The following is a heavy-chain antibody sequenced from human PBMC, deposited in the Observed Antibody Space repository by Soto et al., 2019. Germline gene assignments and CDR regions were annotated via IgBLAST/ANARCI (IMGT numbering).Heavy chain of an antibody. D-gene: IGHD2-15*01. Sequence: GGSLRLSCTASGFIVSDAYVNWVRQAPGKGLEWVSVISNRGDTHYTDSVRGRFSLSRDISDNTLHLQMNNLRVEDTAVYYCAREPRYCRGGSCSITGDAYDIWGQGTMVTVSS. CDR1: GFIVSDAY. CDR2: ISNRGDT. J-gene: IGHJ3*02. V-gene: IGHV3-66*01. CDR3: AREPRYCRGGSCSITGDAYDI.